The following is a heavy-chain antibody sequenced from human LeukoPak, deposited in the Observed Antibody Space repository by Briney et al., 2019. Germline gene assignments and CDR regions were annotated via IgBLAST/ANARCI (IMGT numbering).Heavy chain of an antibody. Sequence: SETLSLTCTVSGGSISTYYWSWIRQPAGKGLEWIGRIYTSGSTNYNPSLKSRVTMSVDTSKNQFSLKLSSVTAADTAIYYCSRESGAFCPFGYWGQGTLVIVPP. D-gene: IGHD1-26*01. J-gene: IGHJ4*02. CDR2: IYTSGST. CDR1: GGSISTYY. CDR3: SRESGAFCPFGY. V-gene: IGHV4-4*07.